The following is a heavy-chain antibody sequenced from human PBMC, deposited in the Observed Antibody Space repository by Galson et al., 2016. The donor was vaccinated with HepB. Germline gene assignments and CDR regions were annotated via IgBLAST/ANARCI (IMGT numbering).Heavy chain of an antibody. Sequence: TLSLTCTVSGDSIRSGGYYWSWIRQHPATGPEWIGYISSGGRTHYNPSLRSRLIMSIDTSKNQYSLRLASVTAADTAVYHCARGLPTVTLRSFDSWGQGTLVSVSS. CDR3: ARGLPTVTLRSFDS. J-gene: IGHJ4*02. CDR1: GDSIRSGGYY. CDR2: ISSGGRT. V-gene: IGHV4-31*03. D-gene: IGHD4-17*01.